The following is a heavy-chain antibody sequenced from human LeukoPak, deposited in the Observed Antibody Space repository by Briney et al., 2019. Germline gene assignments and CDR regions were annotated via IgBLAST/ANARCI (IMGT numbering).Heavy chain of an antibody. Sequence: GGSLRLSCAASGFTFSSYGMHWVRQAPGKGLEWAAVISYDGSNKYYADSVKGRFTISRDNSKNTLYLQMNSLRAEDTAVYYCAKDIWSSSRNYYGMDVWGQGTTVTVSS. CDR2: ISYDGSNK. CDR1: GFTFSSYG. V-gene: IGHV3-30*18. J-gene: IGHJ6*02. D-gene: IGHD6-19*01. CDR3: AKDIWSSSRNYYGMDV.